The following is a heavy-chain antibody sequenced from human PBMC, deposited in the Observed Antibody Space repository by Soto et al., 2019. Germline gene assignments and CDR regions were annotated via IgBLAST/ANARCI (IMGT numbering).Heavy chain of an antibody. Sequence: PSETLSLTCAVSGGSSSSGGYSWSWIRQPPGKGLEWIGYMYHSGSTYYNPSLKSRVTISIDRSKNQFSLKLSSVTAADTAVYYCARGRSQNRPRGTSTDYYYYSDMDVWGQGTTVTVSS. CDR2: MYHSGST. V-gene: IGHV4-30-2*01. J-gene: IGHJ6*02. CDR1: GGSSSSGGYS. CDR3: ARGRSQNRPRGTSTDYYYYSDMDV. D-gene: IGHD1-1*01.